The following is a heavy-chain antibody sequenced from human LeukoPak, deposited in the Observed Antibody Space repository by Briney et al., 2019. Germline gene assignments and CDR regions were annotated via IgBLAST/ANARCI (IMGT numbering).Heavy chain of an antibody. J-gene: IGHJ4*02. D-gene: IGHD3-22*01. CDR1: GGSFSGYY. CDR3: ARSVKNASYYYDSSGYKGYFDY. CDR2: INHSGST. Sequence: SETLSLTCAVYGGSFSGYYWSWIRQPPGKGLEWIGEINHSGSTNYNPSLKSRVTISVDTSKNQFSLRLSSVTAADTAVYYCARSVKNASYYYDSSGYKGYFDYWGQGTLVTVSS. V-gene: IGHV4-34*01.